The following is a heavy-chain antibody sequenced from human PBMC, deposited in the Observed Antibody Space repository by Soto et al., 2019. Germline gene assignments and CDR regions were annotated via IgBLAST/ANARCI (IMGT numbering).Heavy chain of an antibody. Sequence: PGESLKISCKGSGYSFTSYWIGWVRQKHGKGLEWMGIFYPGDSDTRYSSSFQAQVTISADKSIITAYLQWSSLKASDTAMYYCARAPFDILSGYYPYYYYYYGMDVWGQGTTVTGSS. CDR1: GYSFTSYW. D-gene: IGHD3-9*01. CDR3: ARAPFDILSGYYPYYYYYYGMDV. J-gene: IGHJ6*02. CDR2: FYPGDSDT. V-gene: IGHV5-51*01.